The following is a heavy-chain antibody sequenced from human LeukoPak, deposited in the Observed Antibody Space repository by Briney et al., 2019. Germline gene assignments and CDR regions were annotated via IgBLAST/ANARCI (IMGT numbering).Heavy chain of an antibody. V-gene: IGHV4-34*01. CDR2: INHSGST. Sequence: SETLSLTCAVYGGSFRGYYWSWIRQPPGKGLEWIGEINHSGSTNYNPSLKSRVTISVDTSKNQFSLKLSSVTAADTAVYYCARGRLPYYDSSGYYRPWGQGTLVTVSS. D-gene: IGHD3-22*01. CDR3: ARGRLPYYDSSGYYRP. CDR1: GGSFRGYY. J-gene: IGHJ5*02.